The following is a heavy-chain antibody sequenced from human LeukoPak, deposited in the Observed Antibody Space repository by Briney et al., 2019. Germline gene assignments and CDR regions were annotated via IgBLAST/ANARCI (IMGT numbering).Heavy chain of an antibody. Sequence: PGGSLRLSCAASGFTFSNAWMSWVRQAPGKGLEWVSVIYSGGSTYYADSVKGRFTISRDNSKNALYLQMNSLRAEDTAVYYCARGLEDYWGPFDYWGQGTLVTVSS. D-gene: IGHD3-16*01. V-gene: IGHV3-53*01. CDR1: GFTFSNAW. CDR2: IYSGGST. CDR3: ARGLEDYWGPFDY. J-gene: IGHJ4*02.